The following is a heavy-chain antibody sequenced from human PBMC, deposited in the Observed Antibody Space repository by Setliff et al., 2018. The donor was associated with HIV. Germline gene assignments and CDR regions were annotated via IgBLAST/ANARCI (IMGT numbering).Heavy chain of an antibody. Sequence: ASVKVSCKASGYIFSDYVIQWVRQAPGQGLEWMGWISPQNGDRKIQQRFRGRVTMTRDTSISTAYMELTGLTSEDTAMYYCATIRAYYYDSRCQEYFQHGGHGSPVTVSS. CDR1: GYIFSDYV. CDR3: ATIRAYYYDSRCQEYFQH. J-gene: IGHJ1*01. CDR2: ISPQNGDR. V-gene: IGHV1-2*02. D-gene: IGHD3-22*01.